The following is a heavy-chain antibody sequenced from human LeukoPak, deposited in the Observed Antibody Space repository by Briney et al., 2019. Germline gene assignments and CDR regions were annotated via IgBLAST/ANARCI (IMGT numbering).Heavy chain of an antibody. CDR3: ARDHMVRGVYFDY. D-gene: IGHD3-10*01. CDR2: ISSSSSYI. CDR1: GFTFSSYS. Sequence: GGSLRLFCAASGFTFSSYSMNWVRQAPGKGLEWVSSISSSSSYIYYADSVKGRFTISRDNAKNSLYLQMNSLRAEDTAVYYCARDHMVRGVYFDYWGQGTLVTVSS. J-gene: IGHJ4*02. V-gene: IGHV3-21*01.